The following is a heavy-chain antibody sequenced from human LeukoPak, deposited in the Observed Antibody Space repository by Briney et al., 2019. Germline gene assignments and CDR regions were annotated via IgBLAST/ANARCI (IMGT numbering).Heavy chain of an antibody. D-gene: IGHD2-15*01. V-gene: IGHV4-34*01. Sequence: SETLSLTCTVSGGSISSYYWSWIRQPPGKGLEWIGEINHSGSTNYNPSLKSRVTISVDTSKNQFSLKLSSVTAADTAVYYCAGAVVVVAATFYYYYGMDVWGQGTTVTVSS. CDR2: INHSGST. CDR3: AGAVVVVAATFYYYYGMDV. CDR1: GGSISSYY. J-gene: IGHJ6*02.